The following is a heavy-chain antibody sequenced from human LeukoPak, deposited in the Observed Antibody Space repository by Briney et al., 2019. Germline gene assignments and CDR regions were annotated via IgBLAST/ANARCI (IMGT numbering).Heavy chain of an antibody. CDR3: GSSPYVWGIDH. CDR1: GFTFSHFA. Sequence: PGGSLRLSCEASGFTFSHFAMHGVRHAPGKGLEWVAVISYDGKKTYYADSVKGRFTISRDNSKNTLHLQMKSLRADDTAVYYCGSSPYVWGIDHWGQGTPVTVSS. CDR2: ISYDGKKT. J-gene: IGHJ4*02. D-gene: IGHD3-16*01. V-gene: IGHV3-30*07.